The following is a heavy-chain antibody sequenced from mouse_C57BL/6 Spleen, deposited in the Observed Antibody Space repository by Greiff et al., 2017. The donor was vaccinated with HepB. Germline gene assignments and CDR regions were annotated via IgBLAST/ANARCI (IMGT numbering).Heavy chain of an antibody. J-gene: IGHJ2*01. V-gene: IGHV1-9*01. CDR1: GYTFTGYW. CDR2: ILPGSGST. D-gene: IGHD1-1*01. CDR3: AKITTVVAEDYYFDY. Sequence: VQLQQSGAELMKPGASVKLSCKATGYTFTGYWIEWVKQRPGHGLEWIGEILPGSGSTNYNEKFKGKATFTADTSSNTAYMQLSSLTTEDSAIYYCAKITTVVAEDYYFDYWGQGTTLTVSS.